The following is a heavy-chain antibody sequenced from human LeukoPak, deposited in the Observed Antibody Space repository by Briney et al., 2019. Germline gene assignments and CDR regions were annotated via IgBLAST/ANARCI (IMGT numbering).Heavy chain of an antibody. CDR1: GGSINSYY. CDR3: ARQRPRPHAFDI. V-gene: IGHV4-4*07. J-gene: IGHJ3*02. CDR2: IYTGGST. Sequence: SETLSLTCTVSGGSINSYYWTWIRQPAGKGLEWIGRIYTGGSTNYNPSLESRVTMSVDTSKNQFSLKLNSVTAADTAVYYCARQRPRPHAFDIWGQGTMVTVSS.